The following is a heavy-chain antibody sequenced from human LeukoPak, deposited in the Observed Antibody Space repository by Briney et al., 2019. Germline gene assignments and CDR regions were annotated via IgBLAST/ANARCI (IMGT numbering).Heavy chain of an antibody. CDR3: ARDRSTTETSITDY. Sequence: APVKVSCKVSGFTFTGYYIHWVRQAPGQGLERMGCINPISGGTDYAQKFQGRVSMTRDTSITTVYMDLTRLRSDDTAVYYCARDRSTTETSITDYWGQGSVVTVSS. J-gene: IGHJ4*02. D-gene: IGHD4-11*01. V-gene: IGHV1-2*02. CDR2: INPISGGT. CDR1: GFTFTGYY.